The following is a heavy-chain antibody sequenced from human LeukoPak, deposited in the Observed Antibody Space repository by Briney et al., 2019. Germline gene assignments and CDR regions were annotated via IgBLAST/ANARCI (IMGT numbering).Heavy chain of an antibody. D-gene: IGHD2-8*01. J-gene: IGHJ6*03. CDR2: ISWNSHSI. CDR3: ARLHAYYYYMDV. V-gene: IGHV3-9*01. CDR1: GFTFDDYA. Sequence: GGSLRLSCAASGFTFDDYAMHWVRQAPGKGLEWISGISWNSHSIGYADSVKGRFTISRDNAKNSLYLQMNSLRAEDTAVYYCARLHAYYYYMDVWGKGTTVTVSS.